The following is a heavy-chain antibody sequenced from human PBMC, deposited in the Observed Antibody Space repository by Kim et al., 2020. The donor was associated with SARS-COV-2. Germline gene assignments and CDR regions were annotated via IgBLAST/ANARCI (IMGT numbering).Heavy chain of an antibody. D-gene: IGHD3-22*01. Sequence: AQEVQGRVTTTRDTSISTAYMELSRLRSDDTAVYYCARDPAYYYDSSGQDYWGQGTLVTVSS. CDR3: ARDPAYYYDSSGQDY. V-gene: IGHV1-2*02. J-gene: IGHJ4*02.